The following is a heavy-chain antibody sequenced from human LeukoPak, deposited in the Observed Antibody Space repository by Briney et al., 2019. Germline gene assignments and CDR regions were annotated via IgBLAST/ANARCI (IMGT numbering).Heavy chain of an antibody. J-gene: IGHJ3*02. CDR1: GFIFTNYA. V-gene: IGHV3-69-1*01. D-gene: IGHD3-22*01. Sequence: PGGSLRLSCAASGFIFTNYAMSWVRQAPGKGLEWVSGITSGGDTFYSDSVKGRFTISRDNAKNSLYLQMNSLRAEDTAVYYCARDRSYDSSGYMFHAFDIWGQGTMVTVSS. CDR3: ARDRSYDSSGYMFHAFDI. CDR2: ITSGGDT.